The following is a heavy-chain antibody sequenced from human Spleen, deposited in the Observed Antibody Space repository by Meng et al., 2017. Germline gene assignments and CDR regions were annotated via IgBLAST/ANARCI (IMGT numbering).Heavy chain of an antibody. V-gene: IGHV1-18*01. CDR1: GYTFTSYG. D-gene: IGHD1-26*01. CDR2: ISAYNGNT. J-gene: IGHJ5*02. Sequence: ASVKVSCKASGYTFTSYGISWVRQAPGQGLEWMGWISAYNGNTNYAQKLQGRVTMTTDTSTSTAYMELSSLRSEDTAVYYCASPRGSGSYYGPNWFDPWGQGTLVTVSS. CDR3: ASPRGSGSYYGPNWFDP.